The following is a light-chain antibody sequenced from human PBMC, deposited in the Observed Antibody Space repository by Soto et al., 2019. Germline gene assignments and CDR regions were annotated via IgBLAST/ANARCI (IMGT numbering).Light chain of an antibody. CDR1: QGISSY. CDR3: QQYDTYWT. CDR2: AAS. V-gene: IGKV1-8*01. J-gene: IGKJ1*01. Sequence: IRMTQSTSSRSASTGDRVTRTCRASQGISSYLAWYQQKPGKAPKLLIYAASTLQSGVPSRFSGSGSGTEFTLTISSLQPDDFATYYCQQYDTYWTFGQGTKVDIK.